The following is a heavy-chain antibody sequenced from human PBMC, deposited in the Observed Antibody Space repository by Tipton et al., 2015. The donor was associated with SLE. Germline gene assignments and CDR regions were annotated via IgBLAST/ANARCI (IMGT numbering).Heavy chain of an antibody. J-gene: IGHJ4*02. CDR2: IYYSGST. CDR3: ARDGQLVGADFDY. D-gene: IGHD6-6*01. CDR1: GGSISSSSYY. V-gene: IGHV4-39*07. Sequence: TLSLTCTVSGGSISSSSYYWGWIRHPPGKGLEWIGRIYYSGSTYYNPSLKSRVTISVDTSKNQFSLKLSFVTAADTAVYYCARDGQLVGADFDYWGQGTLVTVST.